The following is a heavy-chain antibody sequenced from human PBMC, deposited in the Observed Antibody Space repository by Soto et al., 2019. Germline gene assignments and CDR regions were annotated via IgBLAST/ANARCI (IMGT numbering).Heavy chain of an antibody. CDR3: AKDAGAITKYFFDH. CDR1: GFTFSNYA. CDR2: ISGSGVRT. V-gene: IGHV3-23*01. D-gene: IGHD1-1*01. J-gene: IGHJ4*02. Sequence: EVQLLESGGALVQPGGSLRLSCAASGFTFSNYAMTWVRQAPGKGLEWVSTISGSGVRTYYADSVKGRFTISRDNSKNTLYLQVITLRPEDTAVYYCAKDAGAITKYFFDHWGLGTLVTVSS.